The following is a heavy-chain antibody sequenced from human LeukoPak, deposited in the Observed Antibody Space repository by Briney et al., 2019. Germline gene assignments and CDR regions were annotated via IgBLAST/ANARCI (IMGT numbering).Heavy chain of an antibody. CDR1: GFTFSSYG. CDR2: ISYDGSNK. J-gene: IGHJ4*02. CDR3: AKDRRSGWYGVGGFDY. V-gene: IGHV3-30*18. D-gene: IGHD6-19*01. Sequence: GGSLRLSCAAPGFTFSSYGMHWVRQAPGKGLEWVAVISYDGSNKYYADSVKGRFTISRDNSKNTLYLQMNSLRAEDTAVYYCAKDRRSGWYGVGGFDYWGQGTLVTVSS.